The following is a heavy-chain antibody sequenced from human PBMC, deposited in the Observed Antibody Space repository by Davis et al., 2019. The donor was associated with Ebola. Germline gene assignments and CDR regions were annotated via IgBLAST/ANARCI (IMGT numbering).Heavy chain of an antibody. CDR3: AKGWGSSTSYYGMDV. J-gene: IGHJ6*02. Sequence: SLKISCAASGFSFGDFAMHWVRQVPGKGLEWVSGISWNSDNIAYADSVKGRFTISRDNANNSLSLQMNSLRPDDTALYYCAKGWGSSTSYYGMDVWGQGTTVTISS. V-gene: IGHV3-9*01. D-gene: IGHD2-2*01. CDR2: ISWNSDNI. CDR1: GFSFGDFA.